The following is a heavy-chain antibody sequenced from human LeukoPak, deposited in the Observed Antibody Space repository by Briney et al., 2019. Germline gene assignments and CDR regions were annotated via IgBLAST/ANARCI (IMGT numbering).Heavy chain of an antibody. CDR1: GYTFTSYD. CDR3: ARASYSSGWYGDYYYYYMDV. Sequence: ASVKVSCKASGYTFTSYDINWVRQATGQGLEWMGWMNPNSGNTGYAQKFQGRVTMTRNTSISTAYIELSSLRSEDTAVYYCARASYSSGWYGDYYYYYMDVWGKGTTVTISS. CDR2: MNPNSGNT. D-gene: IGHD6-19*01. J-gene: IGHJ6*03. V-gene: IGHV1-8*01.